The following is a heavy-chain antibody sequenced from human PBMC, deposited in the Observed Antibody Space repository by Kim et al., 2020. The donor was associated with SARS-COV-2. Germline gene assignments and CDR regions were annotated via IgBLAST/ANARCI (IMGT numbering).Heavy chain of an antibody. D-gene: IGHD3-22*01. CDR1: GSTFSSYG. J-gene: IGHJ6*02. CDR2: ISYDGSDK. CDR3: AKATVRYYYGMDV. V-gene: IGHV3-30*18. Sequence: GGSLRLSCAASGSTFSSYGMHWVRQAPGKGLEWVAVISYDGSDKNYVDSVKGRFTISRDNSKNTLYLQMNSLRAEDTAVYYCAKATVRYYYGMDVWGQGTTVTVSS.